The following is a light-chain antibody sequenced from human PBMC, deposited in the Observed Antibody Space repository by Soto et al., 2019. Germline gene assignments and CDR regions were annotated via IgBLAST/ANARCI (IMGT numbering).Light chain of an antibody. CDR3: QQYNNWRRT. CDR2: GAS. J-gene: IGKJ1*01. V-gene: IGKV3-15*01. CDR1: QSVNTY. Sequence: EIVLTQSPATLSLSPGERATLSCRASQSVNTYLAWYQLKPGQAPRLLIYGASTRATGIPARFSGSGSGTEFTLTISSLQSEDFAVYYCQQYNNWRRTFGQGTKVDIK.